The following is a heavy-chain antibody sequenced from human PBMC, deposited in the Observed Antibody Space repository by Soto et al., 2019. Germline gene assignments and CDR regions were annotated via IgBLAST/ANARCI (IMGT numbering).Heavy chain of an antibody. CDR3: ARGDGDRYDGHGYLGRH. V-gene: IGHV3-7*04. CDR1: GFTFSSYW. Sequence: GGSLRLSCAASGFTFSSYWMSWVRQAPGKGLEWVANIKQDGSEKYYVDSVKGRFTISRDNAKNSLYLQMNSLRAEDTAVYYCARGDGDRYDGHGYLGRHWGQGSLVTVSS. J-gene: IGHJ4*02. CDR2: IKQDGSEK. D-gene: IGHD2-21*01.